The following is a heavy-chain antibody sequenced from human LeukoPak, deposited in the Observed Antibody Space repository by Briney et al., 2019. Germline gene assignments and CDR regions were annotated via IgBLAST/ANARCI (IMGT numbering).Heavy chain of an antibody. CDR3: ARGGDSSGSIRSAFDI. J-gene: IGHJ3*02. CDR1: GFTVSSNY. Sequence: PGGSLTLSCAASGFTVSSNYMSWVRQAPGKGLEWVSVISSRGSTYYADSVKGRFTISRDNSKNTLYLQMNSLRAEDTAVYYCARGGDSSGSIRSAFDIWGQGTMVTVSS. CDR2: ISSRGST. D-gene: IGHD3-22*01. V-gene: IGHV3-53*01.